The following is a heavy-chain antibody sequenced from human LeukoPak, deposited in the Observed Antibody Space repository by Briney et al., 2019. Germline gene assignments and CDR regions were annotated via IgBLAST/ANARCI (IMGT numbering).Heavy chain of an antibody. CDR2: IYYSGST. J-gene: IGHJ5*02. CDR1: GGSISSYY. CDR3: ARHQPYLPFDP. Sequence: SETLSLTCTVSGGSISSYYWSWIRQPPGKGLEWIGYIYYSGSTNYNPSLKSRVTISVDTSKNQFSLKLSFVTAADTAVYYCARHQPYLPFDPWGQGTLVTVSS. V-gene: IGHV4-59*08. D-gene: IGHD3-16*01.